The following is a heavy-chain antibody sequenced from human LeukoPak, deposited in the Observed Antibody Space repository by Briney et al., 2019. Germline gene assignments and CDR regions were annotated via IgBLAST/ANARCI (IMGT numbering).Heavy chain of an antibody. CDR1: GGSISSYY. Sequence: PSETLSLTCTVSGGSISSYYWSWIRQPPGKGLEWIGYIYYSGSTNYNPSLKSRVTISVDTSKNQFSLKLSSVTAADTAVYYCARTRYSGYDYFDYWGQGTLVTVSS. J-gene: IGHJ4*02. V-gene: IGHV4-59*08. CDR3: ARTRYSGYDYFDY. D-gene: IGHD5-12*01. CDR2: IYYSGST.